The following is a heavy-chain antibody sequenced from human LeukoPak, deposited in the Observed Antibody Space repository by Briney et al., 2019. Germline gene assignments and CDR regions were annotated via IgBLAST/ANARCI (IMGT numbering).Heavy chain of an antibody. CDR3: ARVGSGWDGVDY. V-gene: IGHV3-33*01. J-gene: IGHJ4*02. CDR1: GFTFSSYG. Sequence: QAGGSLRLSCAASGFTFSSYGMHWVRQAPGKGLEWVAVIWYDGSNKYYADSVKGRFTISRDNSKNTLYLQMNNLRAEDTAVYYCARVGSGWDGVDYWGQGTLVTVSS. D-gene: IGHD6-19*01. CDR2: IWYDGSNK.